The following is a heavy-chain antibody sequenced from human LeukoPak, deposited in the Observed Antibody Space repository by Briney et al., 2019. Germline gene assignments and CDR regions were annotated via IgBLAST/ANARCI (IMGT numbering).Heavy chain of an antibody. CDR2: INPNSGGT. Sequence: ASVKVSCKASGYTFTAYYMHWVRQAPGQGLEWMGWINPNSGGTNYAQKFQGRVTMTRDTSISTAYMELSRLSPDDTAVYYCARDGPGSGKTYFDYWGQGTLVTVSS. D-gene: IGHD3-10*01. V-gene: IGHV1-2*02. CDR1: GYTFTAYY. CDR3: ARDGPGSGKTYFDY. J-gene: IGHJ4*02.